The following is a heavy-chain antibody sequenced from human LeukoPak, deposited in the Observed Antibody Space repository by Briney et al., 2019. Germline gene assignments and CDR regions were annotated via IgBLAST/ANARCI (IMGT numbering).Heavy chain of an antibody. D-gene: IGHD4-17*01. Sequence: SETLSLTCAVYGGSFSGYYWSWIRQPPGKGLEWIGEINHSGSTNYNPSLKSRVTISVDTSKNQFSLKLSSVTAADTAVYYCARGRGVRNGDQLAYYYMDVWGKGTRSPSP. J-gene: IGHJ6*03. V-gene: IGHV4-34*01. CDR3: ARGRGVRNGDQLAYYYMDV. CDR2: INHSGST. CDR1: GGSFSGYY.